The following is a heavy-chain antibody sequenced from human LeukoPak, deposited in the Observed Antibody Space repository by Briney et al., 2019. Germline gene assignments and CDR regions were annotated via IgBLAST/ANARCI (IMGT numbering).Heavy chain of an antibody. CDR2: IYYSGST. CDR3: ARRVTTVTANWFDP. CDR1: GGSMSSSSYY. D-gene: IGHD4-17*01. V-gene: IGHV4-39*07. J-gene: IGHJ5*02. Sequence: PSDTLSLTCTVSGGSMSSSSYYWGWIRQPPGKGLEWIGSIYYSGSTYYNPSLKSRVTISVDTSKNQFSLKLSSVTAADTAVYYCARRVTTVTANWFDPWGQGTLVTVSS.